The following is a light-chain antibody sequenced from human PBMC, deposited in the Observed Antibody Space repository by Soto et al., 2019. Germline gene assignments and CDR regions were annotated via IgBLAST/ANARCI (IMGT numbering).Light chain of an antibody. CDR1: HVISSY. Sequence: AIRMTQSPSSFSASTGDRVTITCRSCHVISSYLAWYQQNPGKAPKLLIYSASTLQSGVPSRFSGSGSGTDFTLTISCLQSEDFATYYCQQYYSYPRTFGQGTKVDIK. CDR2: SAS. CDR3: QQYYSYPRT. J-gene: IGKJ1*01. V-gene: IGKV1-8*01.